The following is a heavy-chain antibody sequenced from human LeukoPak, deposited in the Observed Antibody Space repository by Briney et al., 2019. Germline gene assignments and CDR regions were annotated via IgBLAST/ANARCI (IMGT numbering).Heavy chain of an antibody. CDR1: GYTFSIYN. J-gene: IGHJ3*02. CDR3: ARGQVGSSRQAFDI. Sequence: ASVKVSCKASGYTFSIYNMHWVRQAPGQGLEWIGWINPNSGGTNYAQKFQGRVTMTRDTSISTAYMELSRLRSDGTAVYYCARGQVGSSRQAFDIWGQGTMVTVSS. CDR2: INPNSGGT. V-gene: IGHV1-2*02. D-gene: IGHD6-13*01.